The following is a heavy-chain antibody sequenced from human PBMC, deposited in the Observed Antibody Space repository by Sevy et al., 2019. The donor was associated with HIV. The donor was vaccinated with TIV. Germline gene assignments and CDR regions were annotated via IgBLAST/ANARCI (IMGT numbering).Heavy chain of an antibody. Sequence: GGSLRLSCTASGFTFSNFGMHWVRQVPGKGLEWVTFIGYDGSDKDYAASVKGGFTISRDDSKNTLYLQMDSLRAEDTAIYYCAKDLAGPGRRYFDYWGQGTLVTVSS. J-gene: IGHJ4*02. V-gene: IGHV3-30*02. CDR2: IGYDGSDK. CDR1: GFTFSNFG. D-gene: IGHD6-13*01. CDR3: AKDLAGPGRRYFDY.